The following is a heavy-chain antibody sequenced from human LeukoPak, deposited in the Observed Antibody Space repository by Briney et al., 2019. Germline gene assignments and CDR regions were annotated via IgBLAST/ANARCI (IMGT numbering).Heavy chain of an antibody. CDR1: GFTFSRYW. Sequence: GGSLSLSRAASGFTFSRYWMHCVREAPGKGLVWVSRINSDGSSTSYADSVKGRFTITRDNAKNTLYLQMNSLRAEDTAVYYCARDRAGMGSGWFDPWGQGTLVTVSS. V-gene: IGHV3-74*01. CDR3: ARDRAGMGSGWFDP. J-gene: IGHJ5*02. CDR2: INSDGSST. D-gene: IGHD6-13*01.